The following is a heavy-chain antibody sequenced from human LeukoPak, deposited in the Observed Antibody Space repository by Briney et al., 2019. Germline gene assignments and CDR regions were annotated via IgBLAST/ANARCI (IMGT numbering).Heavy chain of an antibody. V-gene: IGHV3-7*04. Sequence: PGGSLRLSCAASGFTFSGYWMSCVRQAPGKGLECVANIKQDGSEKYYVDSVKGRFTISRDNAKNSLFLQMNSLRAEDTAVYYCARDWQWQQLDGDAFDIWGQGTMVTVSS. CDR2: IKQDGSEK. CDR3: ARDWQWQQLDGDAFDI. CDR1: GFTFSGYW. J-gene: IGHJ3*02. D-gene: IGHD6-13*01.